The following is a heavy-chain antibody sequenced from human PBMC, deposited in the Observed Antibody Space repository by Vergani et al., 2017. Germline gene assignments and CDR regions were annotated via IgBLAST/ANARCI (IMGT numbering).Heavy chain of an antibody. CDR2: IKQDGSEK. V-gene: IGHV3-7*03. CDR1: GFTFSSYW. CDR3: AKIREYQLLFHNWFDP. J-gene: IGHJ5*02. Sequence: EVQLVESGGGLVQPGGSLRLSCAASGFTFSSYWMSWVRQAPGKGLEWVANIKQDGSEKYYVDSVKGRFTISRDNAKNSLYLQMNSLRAEDTAVYYCAKIREYQLLFHNWFDPWGQGTLVTVSS. D-gene: IGHD2-2*01.